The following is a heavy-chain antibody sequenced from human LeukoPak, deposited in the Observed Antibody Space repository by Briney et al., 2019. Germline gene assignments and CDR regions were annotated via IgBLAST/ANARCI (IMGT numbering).Heavy chain of an antibody. D-gene: IGHD2-2*01. CDR1: GYTFTSYA. V-gene: IGHV7-4-1*02. Sequence: ASVKVSCKASGYTFTSYAMNWVRQAPGQGLEWMGWINTNTGNPTYAQGFTGRFVFSLDTSVSTAYLQISSLKAEDTAVYYCARGDIVVVPAAMPQLFDYWGQGTLVTVSS. CDR3: ARGDIVVVPAAMPQLFDY. CDR2: INTNTGNP. J-gene: IGHJ4*02.